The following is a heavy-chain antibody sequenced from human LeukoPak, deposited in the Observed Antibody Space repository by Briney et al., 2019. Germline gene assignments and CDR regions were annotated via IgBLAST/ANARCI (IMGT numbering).Heavy chain of an antibody. CDR3: ASRTSSSGY. CDR2: IKQDGSEK. J-gene: IGHJ4*02. CDR1: GLTISSYW. V-gene: IGHV3-7*01. D-gene: IGHD6-6*01. Sequence: GGSLRLSCVASGLTISSYWMNWVRQAPGKGLEWVANIKQDGSEKYYVESVKGRFTISRDNAKNSLYLQMNSLRAEDTAVYYCASRTSSSGYWGQGTLVTVSS.